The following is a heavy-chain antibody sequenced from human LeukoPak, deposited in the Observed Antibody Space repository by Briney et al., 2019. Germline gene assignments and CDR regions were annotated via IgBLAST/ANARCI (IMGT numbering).Heavy chain of an antibody. CDR1: GGSISPYF. CDR2: ISYTGST. J-gene: IGHJ5*02. D-gene: IGHD3-10*01. Sequence: SETLSLTCTVSGGSISPYFWGWMRQTPGEGLEWIGYISYTGSTNYNPALKSRVTISVDTSKNQFSLQLTSVTAADTAVYYCARDDYRGVTNFDPWGQGTLVTVSS. V-gene: IGHV4-59*01. CDR3: ARDDYRGVTNFDP.